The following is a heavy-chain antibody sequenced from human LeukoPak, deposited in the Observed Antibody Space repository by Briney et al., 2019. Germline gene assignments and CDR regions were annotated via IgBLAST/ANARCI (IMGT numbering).Heavy chain of an antibody. J-gene: IGHJ5*02. CDR3: ATTAGT. CDR1: GYTFTDYY. CDR2: IDPGEGEK. Sequence: ASVTVSCKVSGYTFTDYYMHWVRQPPGKGLEWMGLIDPGEGEKIYAEKFQGRVTITADTSTDTAYMELSRLRSEDTDVYYCATTAGTWGQGTLVTVSS. V-gene: IGHV1-69-2*01.